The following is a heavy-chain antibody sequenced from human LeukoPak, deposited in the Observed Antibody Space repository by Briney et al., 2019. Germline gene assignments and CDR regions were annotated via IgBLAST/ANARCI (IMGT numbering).Heavy chain of an antibody. CDR1: GFTCTTYA. CDR2: ISGSGSST. V-gene: IGHV3-23*01. J-gene: IGHJ4*02. Sequence: GGSLRLSCAASGFTCTTYAMNWVRQAPGKGLEWVSVISGSGSSTYYADSVKGRFTISRDNSKNTLFLQMNSLRAEDTAVYYCAKGTYHDSWSHYFDYWGQGTLVTVSS. CDR3: AKGTYHDSWSHYFDY. D-gene: IGHD3-3*01.